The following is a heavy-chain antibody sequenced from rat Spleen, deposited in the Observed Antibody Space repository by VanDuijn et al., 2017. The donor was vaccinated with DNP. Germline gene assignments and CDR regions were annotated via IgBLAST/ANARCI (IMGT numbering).Heavy chain of an antibody. J-gene: IGHJ3*01. D-gene: IGHD4-3*01. V-gene: IGHV5-31*01. CDR2: ITSGGGST. CDR1: GFTFSNYW. Sequence: EVQLVETGGGLVQPGRSLKLSCVASGFTFSNYWMTWLRRVPGKGLEWVASITSGGGSTYYPDSVKGRFTISRDNAKNTLYLQMNSLRSEDTATYYCGRDSSGPFAFWGQGTLVTVSS. CDR3: GRDSSGPFAF.